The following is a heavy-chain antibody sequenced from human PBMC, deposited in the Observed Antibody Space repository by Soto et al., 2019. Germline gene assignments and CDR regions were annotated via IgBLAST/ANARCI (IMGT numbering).Heavy chain of an antibody. V-gene: IGHV3-15*07. CDR2: IKSKYNVEII. CDR1: AFSFSNAW. CDR3: AADLPDWGAYAFDY. Sequence: EVQLVESGGGLVEPGGSLRLSCAGSAFSFSNAWLNWVRQAPGKGREWVGRIKSKYNVEIIDYAAPVKGRFTISRDDSQNTVFLQMDSLKTEDTAVYYCAADLPDWGAYAFDYWGRGTLVTVSS. D-gene: IGHD3-16*01. J-gene: IGHJ4*02.